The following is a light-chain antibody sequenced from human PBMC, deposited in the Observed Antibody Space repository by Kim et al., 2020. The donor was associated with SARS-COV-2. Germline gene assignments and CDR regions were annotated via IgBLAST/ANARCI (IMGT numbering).Light chain of an antibody. J-gene: IGLJ1*01. CDR2: EVS. Sequence: SVTLSCTGTSSDCGGYNAVSWYQQHPGKAPKLVLYEVSKRPSGVPDRFAGSKSGNTASLTVSGLQAEDEAEYYCSSYAGSNNLYVFGTGTQLTVL. CDR1: SSDCGGYNA. CDR3: SSYAGSNNLYV. V-gene: IGLV2-8*01.